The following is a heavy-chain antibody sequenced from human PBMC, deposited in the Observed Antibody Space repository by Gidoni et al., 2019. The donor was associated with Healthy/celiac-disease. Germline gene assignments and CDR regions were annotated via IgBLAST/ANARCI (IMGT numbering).Heavy chain of an antibody. CDR1: GFTFSSYA. J-gene: IGHJ6*03. Sequence: QVQLVESGGGVVQPGRSLRLSCAASGFTFSSYAMHWGRQAPGKGLEWVAVISYDGSNKYYADSVKGRFTISRDNSKNTLYLQMNSLRAEDTAVYYCARERGTAYYYYMDVWGKGTTVTVSS. CDR3: ARERGTAYYYYMDV. D-gene: IGHD1-26*01. CDR2: ISYDGSNK. V-gene: IGHV3-30*04.